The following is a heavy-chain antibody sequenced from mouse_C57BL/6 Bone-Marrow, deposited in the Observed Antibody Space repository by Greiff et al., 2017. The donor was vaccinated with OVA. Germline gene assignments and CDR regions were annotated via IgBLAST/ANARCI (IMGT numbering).Heavy chain of an antibody. D-gene: IGHD2-4*01. V-gene: IGHV1-64*01. CDR2: IHPNSGST. Sequence: VQLQQPGAELVKPGASVKLSCKASGYTFTSYWMHWVKQRPGQGLEWIGMIHPNSGSTNYNEKFKSKATLTVDKSSSTAYMQLSSLTSEDSAVYYCARCAYGPYYDYLSHWGQGTTLTVSS. J-gene: IGHJ2*01. CDR3: ARCAYGPYYDYLSH. CDR1: GYTFTSYW.